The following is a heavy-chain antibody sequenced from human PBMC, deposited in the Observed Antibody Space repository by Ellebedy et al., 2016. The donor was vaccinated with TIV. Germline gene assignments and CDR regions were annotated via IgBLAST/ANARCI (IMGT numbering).Heavy chain of an antibody. CDR1: GYTFSTYY. V-gene: IGHV1-46*04. Sequence: AASVKVSCKASGYTFSTYYMHWVRQAPGQGLEWLGIINPSGGSTTYAQKLQGRITMTRDTSTSTVYMELSSLRSEDTAVYFCARARSSGWLHTPDYWGQGTLVTVSS. J-gene: IGHJ4*02. CDR3: ARARSSGWLHTPDY. D-gene: IGHD6-19*01. CDR2: INPSGGST.